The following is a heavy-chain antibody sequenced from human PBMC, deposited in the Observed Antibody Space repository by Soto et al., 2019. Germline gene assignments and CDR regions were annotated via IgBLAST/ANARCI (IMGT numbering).Heavy chain of an antibody. CDR3: AKDPEVHGAYATWFAY. V-gene: IGHV3-23*01. Sequence: EVQLLESGGGLVQPGGSLRLSCAASGFTFSSYAMSWVRQAPGKGLEWVSAISGSGGSTYYADSVKGRFTISRDNSKNTLNLQMNSMRAEDTAVYYCAKDPEVHGAYATWFAYWGQGTLVPVSS. D-gene: IGHD4-17*01. J-gene: IGHJ4*02. CDR1: GFTFSSYA. CDR2: ISGSGGST.